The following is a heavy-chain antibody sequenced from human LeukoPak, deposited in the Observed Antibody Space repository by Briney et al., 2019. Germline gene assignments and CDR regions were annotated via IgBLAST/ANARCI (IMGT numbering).Heavy chain of an antibody. Sequence: GGSLRLSCAASGFTFDDYAMHWVRQAPGKGLEWVSGISWNSGSIGYADSVKGRFTISRDNAKNSLYLQMNSLRAEDTAVYYCARRSGIAVAGAFDYWGQGTLVTVSS. J-gene: IGHJ4*02. CDR3: ARRSGIAVAGAFDY. D-gene: IGHD6-19*01. CDR1: GFTFDDYA. V-gene: IGHV3-9*01. CDR2: ISWNSGSI.